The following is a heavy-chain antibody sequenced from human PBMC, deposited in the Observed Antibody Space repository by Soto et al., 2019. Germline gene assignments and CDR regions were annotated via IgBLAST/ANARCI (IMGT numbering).Heavy chain of an antibody. J-gene: IGHJ4*02. V-gene: IGHV4-31*03. D-gene: IGHD5-18*01. CDR3: SRRVDTAMTFYY. Sequence: PSETLSLTCTVSGGSISSGGYYWSWIRQHPGKGLEWIGYIYYSGSTYYNPSLKSRVTISVDTSKNQFSLKLSSVTAADTAVYFCSRRVDTAMTFYYWAQGTLVTVSS. CDR1: GGSISSGGYY. CDR2: IYYSGST.